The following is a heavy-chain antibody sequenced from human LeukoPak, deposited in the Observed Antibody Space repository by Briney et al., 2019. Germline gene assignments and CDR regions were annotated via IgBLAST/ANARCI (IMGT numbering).Heavy chain of an antibody. D-gene: IGHD3-10*01. CDR2: IYSGGST. V-gene: IGHV3-53*05. J-gene: IGHJ4*02. CDR3: AKAGYYGSGSYPYYLDY. CDR1: GFTVSSNY. Sequence: GGSLRLSCAASGFTVSSNYMSWVRQAPGKGLEWVSVIYSGGSTYYADSVKGRFTISRDNSKNTLYLQMNSLRAEDTAVYYCAKAGYYGSGSYPYYLDYWGQGTLVTVSS.